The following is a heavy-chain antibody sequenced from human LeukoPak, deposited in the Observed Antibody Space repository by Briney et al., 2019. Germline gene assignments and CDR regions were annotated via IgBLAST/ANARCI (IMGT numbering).Heavy chain of an antibody. J-gene: IGHJ4*02. D-gene: IGHD3-10*01. CDR3: VGDYGSGSYRFDF. Sequence: SETLSPTCAVSGGSITNALYSWSWIRQPPGKGLEWIGNIYHTGRTTYNPSFKSRLTISLDTSKNQFSLSLNSVTAADTAMYYCVGDYGSGSYRFDFWGQGTLVTVSS. CDR1: GGSITNALYS. CDR2: IYHTGRT. V-gene: IGHV4-30-4*07.